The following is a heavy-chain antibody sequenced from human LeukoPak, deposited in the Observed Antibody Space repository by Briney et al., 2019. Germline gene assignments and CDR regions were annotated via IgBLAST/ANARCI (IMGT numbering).Heavy chain of an antibody. CDR3: ASARGSNYGSLGD. Sequence: GGSLRLSCAASGFTVSSNYMSWVCQAPGKGLEWVSVRYIGGSTFYADSVKGRFSISRDNSKSTVYLQMNRLRAEDTAVYYCASARGSNYGSLGDWGQGTLVTVSS. D-gene: IGHD5-18*01. CDR2: RYIGGST. CDR1: GFTVSSNY. J-gene: IGHJ4*02. V-gene: IGHV3-53*01.